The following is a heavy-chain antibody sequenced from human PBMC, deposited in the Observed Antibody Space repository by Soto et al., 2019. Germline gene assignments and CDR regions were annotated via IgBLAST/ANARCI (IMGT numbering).Heavy chain of an antibody. J-gene: IGHJ4*02. D-gene: IGHD1-1*01. Sequence: PGGSLRLSCAASGFTFSDHCMSWIRQAPGKGLEWIGYSSNSGSFTRYADSVKGRFSISRDNAKNSLYLQIHSLRGDDTAIYYCVRSGDNYNLLDYWGQGTPVTVSS. CDR3: VRSGDNYNLLDY. CDR2: SSNSGSFT. V-gene: IGHV3-11*06. CDR1: GFTFSDHC.